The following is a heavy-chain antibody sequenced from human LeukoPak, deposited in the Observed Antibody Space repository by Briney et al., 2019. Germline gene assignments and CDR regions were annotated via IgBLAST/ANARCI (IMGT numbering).Heavy chain of an antibody. Sequence: SVKVSCKASGGTFSSYAISWVRQAPGQGLEWMGGIILIFGTANYAQKFQGRVTITADESTSTAYMELSSLRSEDTAVYYCARSPPITMVREVAVNWFDPWGQGTLVTVSS. CDR2: IILIFGTA. CDR3: ARSPPITMVREVAVNWFDP. V-gene: IGHV1-69*13. D-gene: IGHD3-10*01. J-gene: IGHJ5*02. CDR1: GGTFSSYA.